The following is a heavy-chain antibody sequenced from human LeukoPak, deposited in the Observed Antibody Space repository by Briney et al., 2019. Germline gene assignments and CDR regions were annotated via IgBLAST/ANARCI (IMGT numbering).Heavy chain of an antibody. D-gene: IGHD3-10*01. CDR2: INSDGSST. J-gene: IGHJ6*03. CDR3: ARDALPGFHMDV. Sequence: GGSLRLSCAASGFTFSSYWMHWVRQAPGKGLVWVSLINSDGSSTSYADSVKGRFTISRDNAKNTLYLQMNSLRAEDTAVYYCARDALPGFHMDVWGKGTTVTVSS. V-gene: IGHV3-74*01. CDR1: GFTFSSYW.